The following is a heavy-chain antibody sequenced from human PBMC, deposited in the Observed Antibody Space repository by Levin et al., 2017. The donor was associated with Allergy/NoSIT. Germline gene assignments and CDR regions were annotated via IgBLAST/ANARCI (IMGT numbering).Heavy chain of an antibody. CDR1: GFTFNYYG. Sequence: QAGGSLRLSCAASGFTFNYYGMTWVRQAPGKGLEWVSGISGNGGKKYYAESMEGRFTISRDNAKSTVYLQIDSLRGEDTAVYYCARLAIRDGYNHATSLDSWGQGTLVTVSS. V-gene: IGHV3-23*01. J-gene: IGHJ4*02. CDR2: ISGNGGKK. D-gene: IGHD5-24*01. CDR3: ARLAIRDGYNHATSLDS.